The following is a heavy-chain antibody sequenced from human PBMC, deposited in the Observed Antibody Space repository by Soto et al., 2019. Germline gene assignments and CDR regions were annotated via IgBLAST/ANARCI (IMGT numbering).Heavy chain of an antibody. CDR1: GFTFNSYS. J-gene: IGHJ4*02. Sequence: EVQLVESGGGLVQPGGSLRLSCAASGFTFNSYSMTWVRQAPGKGLEWLSFISSTSGTIYYADSVKGRFTISRDNAKNSLYLQMNSLRDEDTAVYYCARLSVRYCSGGSCSQLDYWGQRTLVTVSS. CDR3: ARLSVRYCSGGSCSQLDY. D-gene: IGHD2-15*01. V-gene: IGHV3-48*02. CDR2: ISSTSGTI.